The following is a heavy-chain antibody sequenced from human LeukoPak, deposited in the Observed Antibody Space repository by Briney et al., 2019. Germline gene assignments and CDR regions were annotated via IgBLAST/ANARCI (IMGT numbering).Heavy chain of an antibody. Sequence: PGGSLRLSCAASGFTFSSYWMHWVRQAPGKGLVWVSRIDSDGSSTSYADSVKGRFTISRDNAKNTLYLQMNSLRAEDTAVYYCARGYYCGGDRYSNDYWGQGTLVTVSS. V-gene: IGHV3-74*01. J-gene: IGHJ4*02. CDR2: IDSDGSST. CDR1: GFTFSSYW. D-gene: IGHD2-21*02. CDR3: ARGYYCGGDRYSNDY.